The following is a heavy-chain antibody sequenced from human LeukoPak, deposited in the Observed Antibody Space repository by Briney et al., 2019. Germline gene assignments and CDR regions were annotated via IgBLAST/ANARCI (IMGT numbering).Heavy chain of an antibody. D-gene: IGHD3-9*01. J-gene: IGHJ4*02. CDR2: ISAYNGNT. CDR3: ARLDTYYDILTGYPTDY. V-gene: IGHV1-18*01. CDR1: GYTFTSYG. Sequence: ASVKVSCKASGYTFTSYGISWVRQAPGQGLEWMGWISAYNGNTNYAQKFQGRVTMTRDTSTSTVYMELSSLRSEDTAVYYCARLDTYYDILTGYPTDYWGQGTLVTVSS.